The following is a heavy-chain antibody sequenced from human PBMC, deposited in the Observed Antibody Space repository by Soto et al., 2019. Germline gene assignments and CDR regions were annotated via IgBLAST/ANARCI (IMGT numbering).Heavy chain of an antibody. D-gene: IGHD3-10*01. CDR2: IIPLFGTT. CDR1: GDTFKNCV. V-gene: IGHV1-69*01. CDR3: AAELGFGKLSVV. J-gene: IGHJ6*02. Sequence: QVQVVQYGVEVRRPGSSVKVSCKASGDTFKNCVISWVRQAPGQGLEWMGGIIPLFGTTDFAQRLQGRLTITTDESTTTADMELSRLRSEDTATYYCAAELGFGKLSVVWGQGTTVIVSS.